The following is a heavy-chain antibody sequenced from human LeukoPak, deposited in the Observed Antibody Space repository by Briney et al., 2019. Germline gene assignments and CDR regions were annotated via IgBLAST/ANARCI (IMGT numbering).Heavy chain of an antibody. V-gene: IGHV4-4*09. CDR3: AISYDDYGDCGIDY. D-gene: IGHD4-17*01. Sequence: SETLSLTCTVSGGSISSYYWSWIRQPPGKGLEWIGYIYTSGSTNYNPSLKSRVTISVDTSKNQFSLKLSSVTAADTAVYYCAISYDDYGDCGIDYWGQGTLVTVSS. CDR1: GGSISSYY. J-gene: IGHJ4*02. CDR2: IYTSGST.